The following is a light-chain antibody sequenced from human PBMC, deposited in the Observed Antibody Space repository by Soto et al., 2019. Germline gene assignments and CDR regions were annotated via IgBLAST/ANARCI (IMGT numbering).Light chain of an antibody. J-gene: IGKJ5*01. V-gene: IGKV3-15*01. CDR2: GSS. CDR1: ETVSTN. CDR3: QQYSNWPPAIT. Sequence: IVLTQSPATLSVSPGERATLSCRATETVSTNLAWFQRKAGQPPRLLIYGSSTRATGVPDRFSGSGSGTEFALIISSLQSEDVAVYYCQQYSNWPPAITFGQGTRLEIK.